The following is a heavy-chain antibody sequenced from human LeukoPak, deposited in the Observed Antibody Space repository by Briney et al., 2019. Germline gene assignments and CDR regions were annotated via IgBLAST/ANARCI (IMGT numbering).Heavy chain of an antibody. J-gene: IGHJ4*02. D-gene: IGHD3-16*02. Sequence: SETLSLTCAVYGGSFSGYYWSWIRQPPGKGREWIGSIYYSGSTYYNPSLKSRVTISVDTSKNQFPLKLSSVTAADTAVYYCARTYYDYVWGSYSYDYYFDYWGQGTLVTVSS. V-gene: IGHV4-34*01. CDR2: IYYSGST. CDR3: ARTYYDYVWGSYSYDYYFDY. CDR1: GGSFSGYY.